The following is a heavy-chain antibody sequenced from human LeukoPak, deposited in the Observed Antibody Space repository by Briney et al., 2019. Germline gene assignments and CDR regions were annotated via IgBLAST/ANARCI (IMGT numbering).Heavy chain of an antibody. D-gene: IGHD2-2*01. CDR2: ITSDALFI. CDR3: ARFAGAVIPAANLDS. J-gene: IGHJ4*02. Sequence: PGGSLRLSCAASGFTFSDYYMTWIRQAPGKGLEWMSYITSDALFIKYADSVKGRFTISRDNAKNSLFLQMDSLRAEDTAVYYCARFAGAVIPAANLDSWGQGTLVTVSS. CDR1: GFTFSDYY. V-gene: IGHV3-11*04.